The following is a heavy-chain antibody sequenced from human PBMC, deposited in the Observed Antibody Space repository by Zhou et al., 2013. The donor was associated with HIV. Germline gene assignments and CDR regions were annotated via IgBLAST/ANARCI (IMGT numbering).Heavy chain of an antibody. CDR3: ATCSGARCYEIDF. CDR1: GISISTYF. Sequence: VQLQESGPGLAKPSETLSLTCTISGISISTYFWAWLRQSPGKGLEWLGHMYYTGSAKYNPSLTSRLTMSVDMSKSQLSLKLTSVTAEDTATYYCATCSGARCYEIDFWGQGTVVLVSA. J-gene: IGHJ4*02. CDR2: MYYTGSA. V-gene: IGHV4-59*08. D-gene: IGHD2-15*01.